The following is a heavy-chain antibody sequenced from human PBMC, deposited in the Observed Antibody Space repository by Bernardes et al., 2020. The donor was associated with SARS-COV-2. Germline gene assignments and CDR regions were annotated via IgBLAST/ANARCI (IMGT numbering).Heavy chain of an antibody. D-gene: IGHD4-17*01. CDR1: GDSIRSSY. J-gene: IGHJ4*02. CDR2: IYHTGST. Sequence: SETLSLTCTVSGDSIRSSYWTWIRQPPGKGLEYIGYIYHTGSTNYNPSLRSRVTISIDTSKNKFYLKVNSVTAADTAVYYCARDHYGDSSYDSWGQGTLVTVSS. V-gene: IGHV4-59*01. CDR3: ARDHYGDSSYDS.